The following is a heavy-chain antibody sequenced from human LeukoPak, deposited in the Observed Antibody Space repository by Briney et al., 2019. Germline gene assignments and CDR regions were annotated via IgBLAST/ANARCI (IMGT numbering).Heavy chain of an antibody. J-gene: IGHJ3*02. Sequence: ASVKVSCKASGYTFIKYAINWVRQAPGQGLEWLGWINTNTGNPTYAQGTTGRFVFSLDTSVSTAYLQISSLKAEDTAVYYCAREVHSSSYDTFDIWGQGTMVTVSS. CDR3: AREVHSSSYDTFDI. D-gene: IGHD3-22*01. V-gene: IGHV7-4-1*02. CDR1: GYTFIKYA. CDR2: INTNTGNP.